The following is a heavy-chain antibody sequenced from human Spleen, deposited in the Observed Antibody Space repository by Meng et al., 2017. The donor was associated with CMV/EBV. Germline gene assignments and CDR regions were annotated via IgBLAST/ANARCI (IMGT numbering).Heavy chain of an antibody. V-gene: IGHV4-30-4*01. CDR3: ARVGWRQWSFDL. CDR2: IYYSGST. D-gene: IGHD5-12*01. Sequence: QLQEAGPGLVKPSQSLSLTCTVSGGSISSGDYYWSWLRQPPGKGLELIGHIYYSGSTSYNPSLKSRVTISVDTSNNQFSLKLSSVTAADTAVYYCARVGWRQWSFDLWGQGTLVTVSS. CDR1: GGSISSGDYY. J-gene: IGHJ5*02.